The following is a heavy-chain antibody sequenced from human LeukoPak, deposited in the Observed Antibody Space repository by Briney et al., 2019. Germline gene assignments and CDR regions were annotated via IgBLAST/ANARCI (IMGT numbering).Heavy chain of an antibody. CDR3: AKGYSSSWWRSYYFDY. D-gene: IGHD6-13*01. V-gene: IGHV3-23*01. J-gene: IGHJ4*02. CDR2: ISGSGGST. Sequence: GGSLRLSCAASGFTFSSYAMSWVRQAPGKGLEWVSAISGSGGSTYYADSVKGRFTISRDNSKNTLYLQMNSLRAEDTAVYYCAKGYSSSWWRSYYFDYWGQGTLVTVSS. CDR1: GFTFSSYA.